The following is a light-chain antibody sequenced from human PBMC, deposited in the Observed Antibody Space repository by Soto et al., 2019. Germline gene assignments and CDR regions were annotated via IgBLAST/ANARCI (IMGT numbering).Light chain of an antibody. CDR1: SNDVGANNY. CDR3: TSYTITSTLV. CDR2: EAA. V-gene: IGLV2-14*01. Sequence: QSALTQPASVSGSPGQSITISCTGTSNDVGANNYVSWYQRHPGKAPKILIYEAANRPSGVSHRFSGSKSGNTASLTISGLQAEDEADYFCTSYTITSTLVFGGGTKLT. J-gene: IGLJ2*01.